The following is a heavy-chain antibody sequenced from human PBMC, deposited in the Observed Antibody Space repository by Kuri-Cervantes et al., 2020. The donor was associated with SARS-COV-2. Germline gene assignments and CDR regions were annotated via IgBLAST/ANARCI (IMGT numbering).Heavy chain of an antibody. J-gene: IGHJ4*02. CDR1: GFTFSSYG. D-gene: IGHD1-26*01. V-gene: IGHV3-30*02. CDR3: ARDHPGGSYYSHFDY. CDR2: IRYDGSNK. Sequence: GESLKISCAASGFTFSSYGMHWVRQAPGKGLEWVAFIRYDGSNKYYADSVKGRFTISRDNSKNTLYLQMNSLRAEDTAVYYCARDHPGGSYYSHFDYWGQGTLVTVSS.